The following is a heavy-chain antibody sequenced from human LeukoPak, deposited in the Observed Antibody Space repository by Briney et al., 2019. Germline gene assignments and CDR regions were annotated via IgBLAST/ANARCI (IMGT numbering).Heavy chain of an antibody. D-gene: IGHD1-26*01. J-gene: IGHJ1*01. CDR2: ISAYNGNT. CDR1: GYTFTSYG. V-gene: IGHV1-18*01. Sequence: ASVKVSCKASGYTFTSYGISWVRQAPGQGLEWMGWISAYNGNTNYAQKLQGRVTMTTDTSTSTAYMELRSLRSDDTAVYYCARDLVVGASDAYNEYLQHWGQGTLVTVSS. CDR3: ARDLVVGASDAYNEYLQH.